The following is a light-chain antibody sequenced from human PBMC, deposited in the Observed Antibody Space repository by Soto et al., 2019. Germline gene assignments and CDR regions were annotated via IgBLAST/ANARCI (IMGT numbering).Light chain of an antibody. Sequence: QSALTQPASVSGSPGQSITISCTGASSDVGGYNYVSWHQQHPGKAPKLMIYEVTNRPSGVSNRFSGSKSGNTASLTISGLQAEDEADYYCSSYTSSNTQVFGGGTQLTVL. CDR2: EVT. J-gene: IGLJ2*01. CDR3: SSYTSSNTQV. V-gene: IGLV2-14*01. CDR1: SSDVGGYNY.